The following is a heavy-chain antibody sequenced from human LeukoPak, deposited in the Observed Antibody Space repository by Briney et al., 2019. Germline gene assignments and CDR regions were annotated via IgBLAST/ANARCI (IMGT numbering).Heavy chain of an antibody. V-gene: IGHV3-21*01. D-gene: IGHD3-22*01. CDR2: ISSSSSYI. CDR1: GFTFSSYS. CDR3: ARDGRDYYDSSGYYYPFDY. J-gene: IGHJ4*02. Sequence: GGSLRLSCAASGFTFSSYSMNWVRQAPGKGLEWVSSISSSSSYIYYADSVKGRFTISRDNAKDSLYLQMNSLRAKDTAVYYCARDGRDYYDSSGYYYPFDYWGQGTLVTVSS.